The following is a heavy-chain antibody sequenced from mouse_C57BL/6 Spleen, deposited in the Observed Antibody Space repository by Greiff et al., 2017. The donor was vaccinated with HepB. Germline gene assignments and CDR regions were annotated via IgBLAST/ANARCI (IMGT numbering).Heavy chain of an antibody. CDR2: IHPNSGST. V-gene: IGHV1-64*01. Sequence: QVQLQQSGAELVKPGASVKLSCKASGYTFTSYWMHWVKQRPGQGLEWIGMIHPNSGSTNYNEKFKSKATLTVYKSSSTAYMQLSSLTSEDSAVYYCARGYDYLRFAYWGQGTLVTVSA. J-gene: IGHJ3*01. CDR1: GYTFTSYW. D-gene: IGHD2-4*01. CDR3: ARGYDYLRFAY.